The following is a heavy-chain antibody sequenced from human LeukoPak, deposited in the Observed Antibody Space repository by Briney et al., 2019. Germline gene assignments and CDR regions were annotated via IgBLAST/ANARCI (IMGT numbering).Heavy chain of an antibody. CDR2: ISSSSSYI. CDR3: AKDLSPLYYYYGMDV. V-gene: IGHV3-21*04. J-gene: IGHJ6*02. Sequence: GGSLRLSCAASGFSFTTSTMNWVRQAPGKGLEWVSSISSSSSYIYYADSVKGRFTISRDNAKNSLSLQMNSLRAEDTAVYYCAKDLSPLYYYYGMDVWGQGTTVTVSS. CDR1: GFSFTTST.